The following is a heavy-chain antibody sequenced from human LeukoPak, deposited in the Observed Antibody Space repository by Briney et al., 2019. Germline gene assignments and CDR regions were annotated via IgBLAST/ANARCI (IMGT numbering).Heavy chain of an antibody. CDR3: ARYIVSYPHDAFDI. D-gene: IGHD1-26*01. J-gene: IGHJ3*02. CDR1: GGSISSYY. CDR2: IYYSGST. V-gene: IGHV4-59*01. Sequence: SETLSLTCTVPGGSISSYYWSWIRQPPGKGLEWIGYIYYSGSTSYNPSLKSRVTISVDTSKKQFSLKLSSVTAADMAFYYCARYIVSYPHDAFDIWGQGTMVTVSS.